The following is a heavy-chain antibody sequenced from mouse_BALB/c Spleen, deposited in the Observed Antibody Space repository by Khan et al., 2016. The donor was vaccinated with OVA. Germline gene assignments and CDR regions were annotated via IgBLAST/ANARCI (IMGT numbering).Heavy chain of an antibody. CDR1: GYTFTTSW. V-gene: IGHV1-7*01. CDR2: INPTSGYP. J-gene: IGHJ2*01. CDR3: TRDRIDY. Sequence: VQLQQSGAELAKPGASVKMSCKASGYTFTTSWMHWVKQRPGQVLEWIGYINPTSGYPDYNEKFKDKATLSAVKSSSTAYMQLNSLTSEDSAVYYGTRDRIDYWGQGTTLTVSS.